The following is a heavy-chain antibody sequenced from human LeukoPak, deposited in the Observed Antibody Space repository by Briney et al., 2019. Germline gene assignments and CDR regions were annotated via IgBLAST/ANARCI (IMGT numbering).Heavy chain of an antibody. CDR3: ASDCSSTSCPIGSDY. CDR1: GYTFTGYY. D-gene: IGHD2-2*01. V-gene: IGHV1-2*02. CDR2: INPDSGGT. J-gene: IGHJ4*02. Sequence: ASVKVSCKASGYTFTGYYVHWVRQAPGQGLEWMGWINPDSGGTNYAQKFQGRVTMTRDTSISTAYMELSRLRSDDTAVYYCASDCSSTSCPIGSDYWGQGTLVTVSS.